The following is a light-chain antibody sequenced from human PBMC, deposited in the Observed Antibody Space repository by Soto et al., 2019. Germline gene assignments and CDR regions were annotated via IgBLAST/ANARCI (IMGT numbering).Light chain of an antibody. CDR2: DVS. CDR1: SSDVGGYNY. Sequence: QSALTQPASVSGSPGQSITISCTGTSSDVGGYNYVSWYQHHPGKAPKLMIFDVSNRPSGVSNRFSGSKSGNTASLTISGLQAEDEADYYCSSYTASSTYVFGTGTKLTRP. J-gene: IGLJ1*01. V-gene: IGLV2-14*03. CDR3: SSYTASSTYV.